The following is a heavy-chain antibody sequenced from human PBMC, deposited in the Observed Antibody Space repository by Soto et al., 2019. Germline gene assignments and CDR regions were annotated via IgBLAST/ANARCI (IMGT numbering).Heavy chain of an antibody. D-gene: IGHD3-22*01. CDR1: GGTFSRYA. Sequence: SVKVSCKASGGTFSRYAISWVRQAPGQGLEWMGGIIPIFGTANYAQKFQGRVTITADESTSTAYMELSSLRSEDTAVYYCARGKESSGYDSAARDDFEICGQGSMVTV. J-gene: IGHJ3*02. V-gene: IGHV1-69*13. CDR3: ARGKESSGYDSAARDDFEI. CDR2: IIPIFGTA.